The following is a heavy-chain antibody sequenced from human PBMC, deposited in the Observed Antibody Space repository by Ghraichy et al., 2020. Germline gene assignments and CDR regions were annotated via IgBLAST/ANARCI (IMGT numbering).Heavy chain of an antibody. J-gene: IGHJ5*02. D-gene: IGHD3-22*01. CDR3: ARDLAIVGWFDP. CDR2: IHYSGTS. CDR1: GGSISTYY. Sequence: SETLSLTCTVSGGSISTYYWNWIRQPPGKGLEWIGYIHYSGTSNYNPSLKSRVTISVDTSGNQFSLKLISVTAADTTVYYCARDLAIVGWFDPWSQGTLVTVSS. V-gene: IGHV4-59*01.